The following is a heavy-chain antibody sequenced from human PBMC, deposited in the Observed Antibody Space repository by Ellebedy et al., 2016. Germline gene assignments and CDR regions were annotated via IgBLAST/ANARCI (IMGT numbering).Heavy chain of an antibody. J-gene: IGHJ3*01. CDR3: AKWNVDWYAFDV. V-gene: IGHV4-59*02. CDR1: GGSVSSDY. Sequence: GSLRLSCDVSGGSVSSDYWNWIRRPPGKGLEWIGYVLHTGTTNYNPSLKSRVTMSVDTSKSQISLRLTSATAADTAVYYCAKWNVDWYAFDVWGQGTLVTVSS. D-gene: IGHD1-1*01. CDR2: VLHTGTT.